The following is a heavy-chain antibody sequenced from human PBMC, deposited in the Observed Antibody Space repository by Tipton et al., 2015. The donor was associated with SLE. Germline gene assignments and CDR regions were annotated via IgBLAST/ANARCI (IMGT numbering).Heavy chain of an antibody. CDR2: VFSSGST. D-gene: IGHD3-10*01. J-gene: IGHJ4*02. CDR3: AREWGSTSY. V-gene: IGHV4-4*07. CDR1: DGSMTSYY. Sequence: TLSLTCPVSDGSMTSYYWYWIRQPAGKGLEWIGRVFSSGSTNYNPSLKSRVAISVDTSKNQFSLKLISATAADTAVYYCAREWGSTSYWGQGTLVTVSS.